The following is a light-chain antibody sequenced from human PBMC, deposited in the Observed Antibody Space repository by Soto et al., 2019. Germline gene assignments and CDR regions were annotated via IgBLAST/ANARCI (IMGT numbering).Light chain of an antibody. CDR1: SSDGGTYNL. CDR3: CSYASSSTFEV. V-gene: IGLV2-23*03. J-gene: IGLJ2*01. CDR2: EGS. Sequence: QSALTQPASVSGSPGQSITISCSGSSSDGGTYNLVSWYQQHPGKAPKLMIYEGSKRPSGVSNRFSGSKSGNTASLTISGLQAEDEADYYCCSYASSSTFEVFGGGTQLTVL.